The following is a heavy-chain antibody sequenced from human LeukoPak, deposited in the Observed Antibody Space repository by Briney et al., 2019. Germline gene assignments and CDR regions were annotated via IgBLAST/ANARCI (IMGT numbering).Heavy chain of an antibody. V-gene: IGHV3-48*04. CDR3: ARDFPGSYGYYYYMDV. D-gene: IGHD1-26*01. CDR1: GFTFMTYS. J-gene: IGHJ6*03. Sequence: GGSLRLSCAASGFTFMTYSMNWVRQAPGKGLEWVSYISSSGSTIYYADSVKGRFTISRDNAKNSLYLQMNSLRAEDTAVYYCARDFPGSYGYYYYMDVWGKGTTVTISS. CDR2: ISSSGSTI.